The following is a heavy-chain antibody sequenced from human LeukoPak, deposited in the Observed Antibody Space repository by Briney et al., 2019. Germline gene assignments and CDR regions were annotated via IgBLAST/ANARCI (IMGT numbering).Heavy chain of an antibody. J-gene: IGHJ6*02. CDR3: ARATYCSGGSCYSHYYYGMDV. V-gene: IGHV5-10-1*01. CDR1: GYSFTSYW. D-gene: IGHD2-15*01. CDR2: IDPSDSYT. Sequence: GESLKISCKGSGYSFTSYWISWVRQMPGKGLEWMGRIDPSDSYTNYSPSFQGHVTISADKSISTAYLQWSSLKASDTAMYYCARATYCSGGSCYSHYYYGMDVWGQGTTVTVSS.